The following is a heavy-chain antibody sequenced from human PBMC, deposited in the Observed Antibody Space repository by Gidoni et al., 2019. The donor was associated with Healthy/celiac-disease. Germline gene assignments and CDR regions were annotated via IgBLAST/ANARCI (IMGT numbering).Heavy chain of an antibody. CDR2: IIPIFGTA. J-gene: IGHJ4*02. D-gene: IGHD4-17*01. CDR3: ASGVYGGNSEYYFDY. V-gene: IGHV1-69*06. Sequence: QVQLVQSGAEVTKPGSSVKVSCTASGGTFSSYAISWVRQAPGQGLGWMGGIIPIFGTANYAQKFQGRVTITADKSTSTAYMELSSLRSEDTAVYYCASGVYGGNSEYYFDYWGQGTLVTVSS. CDR1: GGTFSSYA.